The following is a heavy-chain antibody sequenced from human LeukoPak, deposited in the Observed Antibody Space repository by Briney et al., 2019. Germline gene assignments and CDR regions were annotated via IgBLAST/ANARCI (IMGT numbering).Heavy chain of an antibody. CDR2: IFPADSDT. J-gene: IGHJ5*02. CDR1: GYSFTSSW. D-gene: IGHD2-15*01. CDR3: ARLSGGSP. V-gene: IGHV5-51*01. Sequence: AGASLKISCQASGYSFTSSWIGWVRQMPGKGLEWMGTIFPADSDTRYSPSFQGQVTISVDKSNKTAYLQWSSLKASDTAIYYCARLSGGSPWGQGTLVTVSS.